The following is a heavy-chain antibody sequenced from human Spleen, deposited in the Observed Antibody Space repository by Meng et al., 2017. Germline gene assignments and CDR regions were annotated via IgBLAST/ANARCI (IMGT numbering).Heavy chain of an antibody. CDR3: SRNIEGDTRPYPY. CDR2: IRGKVENHAT. D-gene: IGHD6-6*01. CDR1: GFTFSGSD. Sequence: GASLKISCAASGFTFSGSDVHRVRQASGGGLEWVGRIRGKVENHATAYAASVKGMFTISRNDSKNTAYMQMNSVKTEDKAGNYCSRNIEGDTRPYPYWGQGTLVTVSS. J-gene: IGHJ4*02. V-gene: IGHV3-73*01.